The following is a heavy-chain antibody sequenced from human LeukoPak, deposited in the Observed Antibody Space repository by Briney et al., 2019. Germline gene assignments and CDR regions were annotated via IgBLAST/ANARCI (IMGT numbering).Heavy chain of an antibody. CDR2: VLPMFGAT. D-gene: IGHD3-10*01. CDR3: ARPLNTMVRGITTATDFFSYAMDV. Sequence: SVKVSCKASGGTFGSYAISWVPQAPGQGLEWMGGVLPMFGATKYSQKFQDRVTITADVSTTTVYMDLTSLSSEDTALYYCARPLNTMVRGITTATDFFSYAMDVWGQGTAVTVSS. V-gene: IGHV1-69*01. CDR1: GGTFGSYA. J-gene: IGHJ6*02.